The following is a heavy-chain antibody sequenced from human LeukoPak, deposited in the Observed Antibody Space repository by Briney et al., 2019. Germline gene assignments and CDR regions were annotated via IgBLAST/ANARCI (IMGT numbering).Heavy chain of an antibody. CDR1: GGSISSSSYH. CDR2: IYYTGST. V-gene: IGHV4-39*07. J-gene: IGHJ5*02. CDR3: ARGRRSMITFGGVIDR. D-gene: IGHD3-16*01. Sequence: SETLSLTCTVSGGSISSSSYHWGWIRQSPGKGLEWIGSIYYTGSTYYNPSLKSRVTISVDTSKNQFSLKVNSVTAADTAVYYCARGRRSMITFGGVIDRWGQGTLVTVSS.